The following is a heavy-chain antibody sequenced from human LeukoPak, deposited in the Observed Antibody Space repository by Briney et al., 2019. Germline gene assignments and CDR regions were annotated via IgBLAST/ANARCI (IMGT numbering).Heavy chain of an antibody. CDR2: INWNGART. CDR3: ARGLGSSGEGYAH. CDR1: GFTFDDYA. V-gene: IGHV3-20*04. J-gene: IGHJ4*02. Sequence: GGSLRLSCATSGFTFDDYAMHWVRQAPGKGLEWVSGINWNGARTSYADSVEGRFTISRDNAKNSLFLEMNSLRAEDTALYYCARGLGSSGEGYAHWGQGTLVTVSS. D-gene: IGHD4-17*01.